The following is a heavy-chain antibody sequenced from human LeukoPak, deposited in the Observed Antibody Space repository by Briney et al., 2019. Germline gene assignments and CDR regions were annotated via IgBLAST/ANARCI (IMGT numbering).Heavy chain of an antibody. V-gene: IGHV1-24*01. CDR1: GYTLTELS. CDR3: ARGGGAYSSGWYPYYYYYMDV. J-gene: IGHJ6*03. CDR2: FDPEDGET. D-gene: IGHD6-19*01. Sequence: ASVKVSCKVSGYTLTELSMHWVRQAPGKGLEWMGGFDPEDGETIYAQKFQGRVTITRNTSISTAYMELSSLRSEDTAVYYCARGGGAYSSGWYPYYYYYMDVWGKGTTVTVSS.